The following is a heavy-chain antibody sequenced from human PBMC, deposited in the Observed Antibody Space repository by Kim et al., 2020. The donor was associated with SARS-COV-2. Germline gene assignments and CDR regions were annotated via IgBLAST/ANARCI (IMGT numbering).Heavy chain of an antibody. CDR3: VKDAIYTFDL. CDR1: GFSVSNHD. CDR2: VGSNGRDI. J-gene: IGHJ4*02. V-gene: IGHV3-64D*09. D-gene: IGHD2-2*02. Sequence: CSDSGFSVSNHDMFWVRQTPGKEMKYVAVVGSNGRDIDYADSVKGRFTISRDNSKNTLYLQMSSLRPEDTAMYYCVKDAIYTFDLWGQGTLAT.